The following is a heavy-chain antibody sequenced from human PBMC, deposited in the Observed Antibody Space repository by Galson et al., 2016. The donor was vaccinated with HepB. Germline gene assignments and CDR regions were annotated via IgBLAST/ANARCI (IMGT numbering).Heavy chain of an antibody. V-gene: IGHV4-4*02. J-gene: IGHJ4*02. CDR1: GGSISSRTW. Sequence: SETLSLTCGVSGGSISSRTWWSWVRQSPGKGLEWIGEIYHSGRTNNNPSLKSRVTISLDKSKRQFSLNMTSMTAADTAVYFCARGELATGFDDWGQGTLVTVFS. CDR3: ARGELATGFDD. CDR2: IYHSGRT. D-gene: IGHD1-1*01.